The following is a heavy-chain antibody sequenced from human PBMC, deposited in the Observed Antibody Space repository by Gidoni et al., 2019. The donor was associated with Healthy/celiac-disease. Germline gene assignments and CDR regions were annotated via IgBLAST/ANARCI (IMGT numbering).Heavy chain of an antibody. CDR2: ISYDGSNK. J-gene: IGHJ6*02. CDR1: GFTFSSYG. CDR3: ARDRQWLEGYYYGMDV. V-gene: IGHV3-30*03. D-gene: IGHD6-19*01. Sequence: QVQLVESGGGVVQPGRSLRLSCAASGFTFSSYGMHWVRQAPGKGLEWVAVISYDGSNKYYADSVKGRFTISRDNSKNTLYLQMNSLRAEDTAVYYCARDRQWLEGYYYGMDVWGQGTTVTVSS.